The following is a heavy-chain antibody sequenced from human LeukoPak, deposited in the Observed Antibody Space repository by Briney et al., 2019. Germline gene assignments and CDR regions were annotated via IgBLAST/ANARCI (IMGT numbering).Heavy chain of an antibody. J-gene: IGHJ4*02. V-gene: IGHV3-64D*06. D-gene: IGHD6-19*01. CDR3: VKGASGWYRYYFDY. CDR1: GFTFSSYA. CDR2: ISSNGGST. Sequence: GGSLRLSCAASGFTFSSYAMHWVRQAPGKGLEYVSAISSNGGSTYYADSVKGRFTISRDNSKNTLYLQMSSLRAEDTAVYYCVKGASGWYRYYFDYWGQGTLVTVSS.